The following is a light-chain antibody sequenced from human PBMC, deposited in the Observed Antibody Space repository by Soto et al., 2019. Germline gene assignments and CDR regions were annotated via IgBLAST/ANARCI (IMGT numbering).Light chain of an antibody. J-gene: IGKJ2*01. CDR3: QQSYSTPT. V-gene: IGKV1-39*01. Sequence: DLQMTQSPSSLSASVGDRVTITCRASQSISSYLNWYQQKPGKAPKLLIYAASSLQSGVPSRFSGSASGTDFTLTISSLQPEHFATYYCQQSYSTPTFGQGTKLEIK. CDR2: AAS. CDR1: QSISSY.